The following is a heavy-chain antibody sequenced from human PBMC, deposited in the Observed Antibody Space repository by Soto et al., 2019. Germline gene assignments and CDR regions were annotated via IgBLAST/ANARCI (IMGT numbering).Heavy chain of an antibody. J-gene: IGHJ6*02. V-gene: IGHV1-18*01. CDR1: GYTFTSYG. CDR3: ARDIYCSGGSCYGDYYYYYGMDA. CDR2: ISAYNGNT. D-gene: IGHD2-15*01. Sequence: VASVKVSCKASGYTFTSYGISWVRQAPGQGLEWMGWISAYNGNTNYAQKLQGRVTMTTDTSTSTAYMELRSLRSDDTAVYYCARDIYCSGGSCYGDYYYYYGMDAWGQGTTVTVSS.